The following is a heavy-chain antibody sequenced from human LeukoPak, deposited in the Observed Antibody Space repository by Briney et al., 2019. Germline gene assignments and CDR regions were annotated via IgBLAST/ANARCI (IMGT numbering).Heavy chain of an antibody. V-gene: IGHV3-48*01. CDR3: AKGPYYYDSSGLKNFDY. CDR2: ITGSSSK. J-gene: IGHJ4*02. Sequence: GGSLRLSCAASGFTFSSYNMNWVRQAPGKGLEWVSQITGSSSKYYADSVRGRFTISRDNSKNTLYLQMNSLRAEDTAVYYCAKGPYYYDSSGLKNFDYWGQGTLVTVSS. CDR1: GFTFSSYN. D-gene: IGHD3-22*01.